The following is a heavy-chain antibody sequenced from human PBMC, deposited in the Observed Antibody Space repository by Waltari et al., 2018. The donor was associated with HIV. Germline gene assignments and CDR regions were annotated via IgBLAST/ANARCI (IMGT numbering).Heavy chain of an antibody. V-gene: IGHV3-53*01. J-gene: IGHJ4*02. CDR3: ARSAYGDYVFDS. CDR2: IYAGGGA. D-gene: IGHD4-17*01. Sequence: DVQLVQSGGGLIQPGGSLRLSCAASGFTVNTNYMSWVRQAPGRGLEWVSVIYAGGGAYYVDYVKGRFTISRDNSKNTLYLQMNSLRAEDTAVYYCARSAYGDYVFDSWGQGTLVTVSS. CDR1: GFTVNTNY.